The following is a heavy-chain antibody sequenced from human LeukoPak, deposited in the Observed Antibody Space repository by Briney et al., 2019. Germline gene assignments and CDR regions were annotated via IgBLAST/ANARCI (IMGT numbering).Heavy chain of an antibody. CDR1: GFTFSSYE. CDR3: ARGGPGRNYGSGRYYEALHLFAHYYYYGMDV. CDR2: ISSSGSTI. Sequence: GGSLRLSCAASGFTFSSYEMNWVRQAPGKGLEWVSYISSSGSTIYYADSVKGRFTISRDNAKNSLYLQMNSLRAEDTAVYYCARGGPGRNYGSGRYYEALHLFAHYYYYGMDVWGQGTTVTVSS. V-gene: IGHV3-48*03. D-gene: IGHD3-10*01. J-gene: IGHJ6*02.